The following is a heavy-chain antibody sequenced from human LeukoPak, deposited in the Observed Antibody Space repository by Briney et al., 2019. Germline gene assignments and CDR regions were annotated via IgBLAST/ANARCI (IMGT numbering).Heavy chain of an antibody. D-gene: IGHD3-10*01. J-gene: IGHJ4*02. CDR3: ARRGVRGVMYTPLFDY. V-gene: IGHV3-7*01. CDR2: IKQDGSEK. Sequence: PGGSLRLSCAASGFTFSSYWMSWVRQAPGKGLEWVANIKQDGSEKYYVDSVKGRFTISRDNAKNSLYLQMNSLRAEDTAVYYCARRGVRGVMYTPLFDYWGQGTLVTVSS. CDR1: GFTFSSYW.